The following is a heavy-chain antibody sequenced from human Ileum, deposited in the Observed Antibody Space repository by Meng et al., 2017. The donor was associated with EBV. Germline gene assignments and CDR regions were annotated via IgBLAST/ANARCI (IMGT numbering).Heavy chain of an antibody. V-gene: IGHV1-18*01. CDR3: ARKPTSAALDY. CDR2: ISANNGDR. J-gene: IGHJ4*02. D-gene: IGHD6-13*01. CDR1: GFTFTNYG. Sequence: QVHLLEFGSEVTTPGASVKVSCKASGFTFTNYGFTWVRQAPGQGLEWMGWISANNGDRHYAQKFQDRVTLTTDGYTPTVYMELRSLRSDDTAVYFCARKPTSAALDYWGQGTLVTVSS.